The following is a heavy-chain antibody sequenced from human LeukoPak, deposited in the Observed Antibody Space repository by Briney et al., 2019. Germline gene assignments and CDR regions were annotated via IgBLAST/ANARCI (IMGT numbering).Heavy chain of an antibody. Sequence: PSETLSLNCTVSGGSISSGDYYWSWIRQPPGKGLERLWYIYYSGSTYFNPSLKSRVTISVDTSKNQFSLKLSSVTAADTAVYYCARGSIAAAGTLGNWGQGTLVTVSS. CDR3: ARGSIAAAGTLGN. CDR2: IYYSGST. CDR1: GGSISSGDYY. V-gene: IGHV4-30-4*01. J-gene: IGHJ4*02. D-gene: IGHD6-13*01.